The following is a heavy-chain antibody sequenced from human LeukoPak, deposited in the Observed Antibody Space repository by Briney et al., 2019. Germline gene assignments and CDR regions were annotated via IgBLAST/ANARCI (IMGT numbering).Heavy chain of an antibody. CDR1: GFTLRLFA. J-gene: IGHJ4*02. D-gene: IGHD3-22*01. V-gene: IGHV3-30*18. Sequence: GRSLRLSCAPSGFTLRLFAMHWVPQAPDKGLEWVAVISFDGTNKFYADSVKGRFTISRDNSKNALYLQMNSLRAEDTAVYYCAKGGYYERPWYFDYWGQGTLVTVSS. CDR3: AKGGYYERPWYFDY. CDR2: ISFDGTNK.